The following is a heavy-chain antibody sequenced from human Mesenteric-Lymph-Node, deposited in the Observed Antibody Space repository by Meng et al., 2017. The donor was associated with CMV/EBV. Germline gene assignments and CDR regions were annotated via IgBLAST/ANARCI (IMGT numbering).Heavy chain of an antibody. Sequence: SETLSLTCTVSGGSVSSGSYYWSWIRQPPGKGLEWIGYIYYSGSTSYNPSLKSRVSMSVDTSKNLFSLKLTSVAAADTAVFYCVRVQRLRSLAFDIWGRGTAVTVSS. D-gene: IGHD3-3*01. CDR1: GGSVSSGSYY. J-gene: IGHJ3*02. CDR3: VRVQRLRSLAFDI. CDR2: IYYSGST. V-gene: IGHV4-61*01.